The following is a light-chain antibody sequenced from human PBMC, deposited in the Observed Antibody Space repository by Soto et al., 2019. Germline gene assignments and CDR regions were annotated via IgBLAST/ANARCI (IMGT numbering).Light chain of an antibody. CDR2: EVS. CDR1: SSDVGGYNY. V-gene: IGLV2-14*01. J-gene: IGLJ2*01. Sequence: QSVLTQPASVSGSPGQSITISCTGTSSDVGGYNYVSWCQQHPGKAPKLMIYEVSNRPSGVSNRFSGSKSGNTASLTISGLQAEDEADYYCSSYTSSSTLVVFGGGTQLTVL. CDR3: SSYTSSSTLVV.